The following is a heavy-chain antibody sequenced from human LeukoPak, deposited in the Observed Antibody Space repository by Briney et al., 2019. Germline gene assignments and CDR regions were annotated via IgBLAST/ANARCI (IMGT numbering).Heavy chain of an antibody. Sequence: EASVKVSCKASGYTFTSYGISWVRQAPGQGLEWMGWISAYNGNTNYAQKLQGRVTMTTDTSTSTAYMELRSLRSDDTALYYCARVYLGITMIVVVMGDYWGQGTLVTVSS. CDR3: ARVYLGITMIVVVMGDY. CDR1: GYTFTSYG. CDR2: ISAYNGNT. J-gene: IGHJ4*02. V-gene: IGHV1-18*01. D-gene: IGHD3-22*01.